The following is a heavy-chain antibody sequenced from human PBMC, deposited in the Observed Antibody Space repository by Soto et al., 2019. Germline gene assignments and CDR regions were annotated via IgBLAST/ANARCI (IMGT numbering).Heavy chain of an antibody. J-gene: IGHJ4*02. D-gene: IGHD3-10*01. V-gene: IGHV3-33*01. CDR2: IWYDGSDK. Sequence: QVQLVESGGRVVQPGKSLRLSCAASGFTFSSDGMHWVRQAPGKWLDWVALIWYDGSDKNYADSVKGRFTISRDNSKNTLYPQISSLRAEDTAVYFCARDYFGSGRYPALDYWGQGTLVTVSS. CDR1: GFTFSSDG. CDR3: ARDYFGSGRYPALDY.